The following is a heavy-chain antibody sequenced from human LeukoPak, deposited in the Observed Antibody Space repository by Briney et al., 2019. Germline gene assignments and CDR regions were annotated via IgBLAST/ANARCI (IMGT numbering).Heavy chain of an antibody. CDR1: GKTLTEVA. Sequence: ASVKVSCKISGKTLTEVALHWVRQAPGKGLEWMGGFDPEDGETIYAQKFQGRVTMTEDTSTDTAYMELSSLRSEDTAVYYCATGDYYDSSGYWGYWGQGTLVTVSS. CDR2: FDPEDGET. CDR3: ATGDYYDSSGYWGY. J-gene: IGHJ4*02. V-gene: IGHV1-24*01. D-gene: IGHD3-22*01.